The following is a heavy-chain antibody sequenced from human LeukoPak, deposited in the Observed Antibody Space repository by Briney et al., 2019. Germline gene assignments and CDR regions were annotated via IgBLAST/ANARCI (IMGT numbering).Heavy chain of an antibody. J-gene: IGHJ5*02. CDR3: ARDRGAAAAGTNWFDP. D-gene: IGHD6-13*01. CDR1: GFTFSSNA. CDR2: ISSSSSYT. Sequence: KPGRSLRLSCAASGFTFSSNAIHWVRQAPGKGLEWVSYISSSSSYTNYADSVKGRFTISRDNAKNSLYLQMNSLRAEDTAVYYCARDRGAAAAGTNWFDPWGQGTLVTVSS. V-gene: IGHV3-21*05.